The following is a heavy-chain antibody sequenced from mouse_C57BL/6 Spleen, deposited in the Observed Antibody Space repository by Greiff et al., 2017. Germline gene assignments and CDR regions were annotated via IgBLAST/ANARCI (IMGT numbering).Heavy chain of an antibody. CDR2: IYPRSGNT. V-gene: IGHV1-81*01. D-gene: IGHD1-1*01. Sequence: QVQLQQSGAELARPGASVKLSCKASGYTFTSYGISWVKQRTGQGLEWIGEIYPRSGNTYYNEKFKGKATLTADKATSTAYMELRSLTSEDSEVYFCARRYYGSSPDFDGWGTGTTVTVSS. J-gene: IGHJ1*03. CDR3: ARRYYGSSPDFDG. CDR1: GYTFTSYG.